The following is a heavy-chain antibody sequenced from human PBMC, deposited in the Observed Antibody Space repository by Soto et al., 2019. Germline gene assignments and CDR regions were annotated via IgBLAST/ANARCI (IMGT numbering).Heavy chain of an antibody. CDR2: ISSSSSTI. CDR3: AREDYSYVGWFDP. V-gene: IGHV3-48*02. CDR1: GFNFKNYI. J-gene: IGHJ5*02. D-gene: IGHD4-4*01. Sequence: GGSLRLSCVGSGFNFKNYIMNWVRQAPGKGLEWLSYISSSSSTILYADSVKGRFTISRDNAKNSLYLQMNSLRDEDTAVYYCAREDYSYVGWFDPWGQGTLVTVSS.